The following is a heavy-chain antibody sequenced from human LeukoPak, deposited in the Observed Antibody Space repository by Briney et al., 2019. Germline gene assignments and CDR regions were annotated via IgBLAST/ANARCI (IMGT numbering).Heavy chain of an antibody. V-gene: IGHV4-61*02. CDR3: ARGVGAYYMDV. J-gene: IGHJ6*03. D-gene: IGHD1-26*01. Sequence: SQTLSLTCTVSGASISSGSNSWGWIRQPAGKGLEWIGRINTSGTTNYNPSLKSRVTMSIDTSKNQFSLKLSSVTAADTAVYYCARGVGAYYMDVWGKGTTVTISS. CDR2: INTSGTT. CDR1: GASISSGSNS.